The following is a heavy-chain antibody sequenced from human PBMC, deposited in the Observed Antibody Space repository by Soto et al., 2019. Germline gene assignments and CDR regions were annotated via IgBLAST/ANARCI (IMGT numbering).Heavy chain of an antibody. CDR3: ARGGPPIDY. D-gene: IGHD3-10*01. J-gene: IGHJ4*02. CDR1: GYTLTSYA. Sequence: QVQLVQSGAEEKKPGASVKVSCKASGYTLTSYAMHWVRQAPGQRLEWMGWINAGNGNKNYSQKFQGRVTITRDTSASTACMELSSLRSEDTAVYYCARGGPPIDYWGQGTLVTVSS. V-gene: IGHV1-3*05. CDR2: INAGNGNK.